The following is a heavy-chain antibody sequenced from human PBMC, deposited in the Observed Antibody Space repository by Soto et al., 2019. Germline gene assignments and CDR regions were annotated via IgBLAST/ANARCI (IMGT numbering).Heavy chain of an antibody. J-gene: IGHJ4*02. V-gene: IGHV3-23*01. Sequence: LRLSCAASGFSFGSYALSWVRQAPGKGLEWVSTISGSDGKTFYADAVKGRFSISRDTSQNTLYLQMNSLRADDTAIYYCARWSYLDYWGQGTRVTVSS. CDR3: ARWSYLDY. CDR2: ISGSDGKT. CDR1: GFSFGSYA. D-gene: IGHD3-3*01.